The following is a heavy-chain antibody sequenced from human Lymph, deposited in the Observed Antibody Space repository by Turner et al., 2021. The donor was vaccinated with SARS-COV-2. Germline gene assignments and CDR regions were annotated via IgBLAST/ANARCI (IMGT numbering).Heavy chain of an antibody. V-gene: IGHV3-15*01. Sequence: EVQLVESGGGLVRPVGSLRLSCAASGFTFNNAWMSWVRQAPGKGLEWFRRIKSNTDGRTTDYSAPVKLRFTISSDDSKNTLNMQMNSLKTEDTALYYRTTDPGQLVPYFDYWGQGTLVTVSS. CDR3: TTDPGQLVPYFDY. CDR1: GFTFNNAW. CDR2: IKSNTDGRTT. J-gene: IGHJ4*02. D-gene: IGHD6-6*01.